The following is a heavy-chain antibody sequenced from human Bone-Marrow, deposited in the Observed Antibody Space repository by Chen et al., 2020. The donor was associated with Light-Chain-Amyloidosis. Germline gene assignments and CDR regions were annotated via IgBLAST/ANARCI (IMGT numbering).Heavy chain of an antibody. CDR2: INHRGGT. D-gene: IGHD3-16*01. CDR1: GGSFSGNS. V-gene: IGHV4-34*02. Sequence: QVQLQQSGAGLVKPSETLSLTCTVHGGSFSGNSWNWIRQPPGKGLEWIGEINHRGGTNYKPSLKSRVTISLDPSKNQFSLKLDSVTAADTAVYYCAGSPDRGDYRFDYWGQGAPVTVSS. CDR3: AGSPDRGDYRFDY. J-gene: IGHJ4*02.